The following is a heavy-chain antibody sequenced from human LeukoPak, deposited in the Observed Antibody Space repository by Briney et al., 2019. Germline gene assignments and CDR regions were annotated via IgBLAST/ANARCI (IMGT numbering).Heavy chain of an antibody. Sequence: SDTLSLTCTVSGGSISSYYWSWIRQPPGKGLEWIGYIYYSGSTNYNPSLKSRVTISVDTSKNQFSLKLSSVTAADTAVYYCARAIGDYYDSSGYYSPYYFDYWGQGTLVTVSS. V-gene: IGHV4-59*07. D-gene: IGHD3-22*01. CDR3: ARAIGDYYDSSGYYSPYYFDY. CDR2: IYYSGST. CDR1: GGSISSYY. J-gene: IGHJ4*02.